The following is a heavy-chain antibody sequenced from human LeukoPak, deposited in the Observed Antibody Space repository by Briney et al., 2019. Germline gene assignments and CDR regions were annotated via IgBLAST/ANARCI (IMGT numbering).Heavy chain of an antibody. D-gene: IGHD3-9*01. J-gene: IGHJ6*02. V-gene: IGHV4-34*01. CDR1: GGSFSGYY. CDR2: INHSGST. CDR3: ARAPISYYDILTGYYDYYYYYGMDV. Sequence: PSETLSLTCAVYGGSFSGYYWSWIRQPLGKGLEWIGEINHSGSTNYNPSLKSRVTISVDTSKNQFSLKLSSVTAADTAVYYCARAPISYYDILTGYYDYYYYYGMDVWGQGTTDTVSS.